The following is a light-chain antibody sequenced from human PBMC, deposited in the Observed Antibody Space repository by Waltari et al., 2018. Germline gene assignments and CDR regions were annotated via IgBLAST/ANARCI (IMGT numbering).Light chain of an antibody. J-gene: IGLJ3*02. CDR1: NSDVGAYQS. CDR2: DVS. CDR3: SSYTTSATWV. V-gene: IGLV2-14*03. Sequence: QSALTQPASVSGSPGQSITIPCTGTNSDVGAYQSVSWYQQNPGKAPKLIIFDVSRRPSGVSYRFSGSKSGSTASLTISGLQAGDEADYYCSSYTTSATWVFGGGTRVAVL.